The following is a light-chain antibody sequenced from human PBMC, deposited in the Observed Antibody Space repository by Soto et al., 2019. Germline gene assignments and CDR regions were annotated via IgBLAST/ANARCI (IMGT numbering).Light chain of an antibody. CDR2: AAS. V-gene: IGKV1-9*01. CDR1: KGINSH. J-gene: IGKJ4*01. CDR3: QQFSCLPIN. Sequence: DVQVSLKPSTRSGSVVDRVTITLRASKGINSHLAWYQQGPGKAPKLLIYAASTLQSGVPSRFSGSASGTEFTLTIICFQPEDCARYYCQQFSCLPINFGGRTKVDIK.